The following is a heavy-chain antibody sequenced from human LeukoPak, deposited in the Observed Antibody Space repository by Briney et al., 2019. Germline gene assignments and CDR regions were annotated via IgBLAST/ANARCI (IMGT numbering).Heavy chain of an antibody. CDR2: IYYSGST. Sequence: SETLSLTCTVSGGSISRYYWSWIRQPPGKGLEWIGYIYYSGSTNYNPSLKSRVTISVDTSKNQFSLKLSSVTAADTAVYYCARDLVGATLFDYWGQGTLVTVSS. V-gene: IGHV4-59*01. D-gene: IGHD1-26*01. CDR3: ARDLVGATLFDY. J-gene: IGHJ4*02. CDR1: GGSISRYY.